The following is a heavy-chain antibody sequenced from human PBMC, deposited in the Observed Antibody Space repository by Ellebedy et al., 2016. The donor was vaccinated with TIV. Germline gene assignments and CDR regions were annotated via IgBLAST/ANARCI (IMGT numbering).Heavy chain of an antibody. CDR2: ISSSSSTI. J-gene: IGHJ4*02. CDR1: GFTFSSYS. CDR3: ARGDYYDSSGYYSPPQPFDY. V-gene: IGHV3-48*04. D-gene: IGHD3-22*01. Sequence: GESLKISCAASGFTFSSYSMNWVRQAPGKGLEWVSYISSSSSTIYYADSVKGRFTISSDNAKNSLYLQMNSLRAEDTAVYYCARGDYYDSSGYYSPPQPFDYWGQGTLVTVSS.